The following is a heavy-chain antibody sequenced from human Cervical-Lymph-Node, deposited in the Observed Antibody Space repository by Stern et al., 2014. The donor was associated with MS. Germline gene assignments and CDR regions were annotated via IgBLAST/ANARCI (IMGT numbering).Heavy chain of an antibody. J-gene: IGHJ4*02. CDR2: ISNNSTHT. V-gene: IGHV3-21*01. D-gene: IGHD4-17*01. Sequence: EVHLVESGGGLVKPGESLRLSCEASGFTFSHYSINWVRQAPGKGLEWLSSISNNSTHTCYPASVEGRFTISRDSAKDSVSLHMVSLRAEDTAVYYCARARVGDYARSPHLDSWGQGTLVTVSS. CDR3: ARARVGDYARSPHLDS. CDR1: GFTFSHYS.